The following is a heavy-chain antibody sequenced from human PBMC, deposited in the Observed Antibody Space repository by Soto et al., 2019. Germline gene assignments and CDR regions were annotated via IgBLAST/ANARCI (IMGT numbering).Heavy chain of an antibody. CDR1: GGSFSRSSYS. CDR3: ATRQGGSHNWFDS. D-gene: IGHD2-15*01. V-gene: IGHV4-39*01. J-gene: IGHJ5*01. CDR2: LYYSGNT. Sequence: SGTLSLTSTVSGGSFSRSSYSWSSICQTPGKGLEWIGTLYYSGNTYYTPHRKVRVSVAVDTSKNQFSLKLSSVTAADTAVYYCATRQGGSHNWFDSWGQGTLVTVSS.